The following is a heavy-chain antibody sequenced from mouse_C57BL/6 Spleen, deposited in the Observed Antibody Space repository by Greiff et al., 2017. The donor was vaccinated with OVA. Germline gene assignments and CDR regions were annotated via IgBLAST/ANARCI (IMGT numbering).Heavy chain of an antibody. Sequence: QVQLQQPGAELVKPGASVKLSCKASGYTFTSYWMHWVKQRPGRGLEWIGRIDPNSGGTKYNEKFKSKATLTVDKPSSTAYMQLSSLTSVDSAVYYCAREGHDYDGALYYFDYWGQGTTLTVSS. D-gene: IGHD2-4*01. V-gene: IGHV1-72*01. J-gene: IGHJ2*01. CDR3: AREGHDYDGALYYFDY. CDR2: IDPNSGGT. CDR1: GYTFTSYW.